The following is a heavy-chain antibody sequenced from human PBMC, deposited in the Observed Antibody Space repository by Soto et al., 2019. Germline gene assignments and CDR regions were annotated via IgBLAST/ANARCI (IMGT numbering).Heavy chain of an antibody. V-gene: IGHV4-39*01. Sequence: SETLSLTCTVSGGSISSSSYYWGWIRQPPWKGLEWIGSIYYSGSTYYNPSLKSRVTISVDTSKNQFSLKLSSVTAADPAVDYCARRKGGDYVWGSYKYQGGFDPWGQGTLVTVSS. J-gene: IGHJ5*02. CDR1: GGSISSSSYY. D-gene: IGHD3-16*01. CDR2: IYYSGST. CDR3: ARRKGGDYVWGSYKYQGGFDP.